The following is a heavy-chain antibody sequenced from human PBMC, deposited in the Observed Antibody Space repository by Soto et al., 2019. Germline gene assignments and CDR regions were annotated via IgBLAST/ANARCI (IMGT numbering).Heavy chain of an antibody. Sequence: SETLSLTCAVSGGSISSSNWWSWVRQPPGKGLEWIGEIYHSGSTSYNPSLKSRVTISVDKSKNQFSLKLSSVTAADTAVYYCASLPATSDFDYWGQGTLVTVSS. CDR3: ASLPATSDFDY. D-gene: IGHD2-2*01. CDR2: IYHSGST. J-gene: IGHJ4*02. CDR1: GGSISSSNW. V-gene: IGHV4-4*02.